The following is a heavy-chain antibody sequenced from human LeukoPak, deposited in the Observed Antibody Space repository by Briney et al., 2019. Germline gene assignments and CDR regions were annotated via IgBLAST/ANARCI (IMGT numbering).Heavy chain of an antibody. V-gene: IGHV4-4*09. CDR1: GGSISSYY. CDR3: GRRESSGSYFDY. CDR2: IYTSGST. D-gene: IGHD3-22*01. Sequence: SETLSLTCTVSGGSISSYYWSWIRQPPGKGLEWIGYIYTSGSTNYNPALKSRVTISVDTAKNQFPLKLSSVTAADTAVYYCGRRESSGSYFDYWGQGTLVTVSS. J-gene: IGHJ4*02.